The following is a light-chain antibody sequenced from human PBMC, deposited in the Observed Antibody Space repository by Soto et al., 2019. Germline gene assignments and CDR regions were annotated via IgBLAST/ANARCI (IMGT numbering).Light chain of an antibody. CDR1: QGIRND. CDR3: LQDYKYPRT. V-gene: IGKV1-6*01. J-gene: IGKJ1*01. Sequence: AIQMTQSPSSLSASVGDRVTITCRASQGIRNDLGWYQQKPEKALKLLIYAASSLQSGVPSRFSGSGSGTDFTLTISSLQLEDFATYYCLQDYKYPRTFGQGTQVEIK. CDR2: AAS.